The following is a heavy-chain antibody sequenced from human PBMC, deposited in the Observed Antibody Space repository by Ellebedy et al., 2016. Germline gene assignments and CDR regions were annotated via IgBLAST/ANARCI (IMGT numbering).Heavy chain of an antibody. V-gene: IGHV3-23*01. CDR1: GGSISSYY. CDR2: ISGSGGST. D-gene: IGHD6-6*01. Sequence: ETLSLXXTVSGGSISSYYWSWVRQAPGKGLEWVSAISGSGGSTYYADSVKGRFTISRDNSKNTLYLQMNSLRAEDTAVYYCAKDRLLQLVTVPGRYYYMDVWGKGTTVTVSS. J-gene: IGHJ6*03. CDR3: AKDRLLQLVTVPGRYYYMDV.